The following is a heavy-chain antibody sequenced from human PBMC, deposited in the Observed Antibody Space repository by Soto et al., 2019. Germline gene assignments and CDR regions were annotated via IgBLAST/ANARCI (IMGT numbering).Heavy chain of an antibody. D-gene: IGHD4-17*01. J-gene: IGHJ5*02. CDR3: ARSPAYGDYANLDT. CDR2: IYTTSSP. Sequence: QVQLQESGPGLVKPSETLSLTCTVSGDSVSKYYWNWIRQPAGKGLEWIGRIYTTSSPNYNPSLKSRVTMSVDTSKNQFSLKLNLTSVTAADTAVYYCARSPAYGDYANLDTWGQGTLVTVSS. V-gene: IGHV4-4*07. CDR1: GDSVSKYY.